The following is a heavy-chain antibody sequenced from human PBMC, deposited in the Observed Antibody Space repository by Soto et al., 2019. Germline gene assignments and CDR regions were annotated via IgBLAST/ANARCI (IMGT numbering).Heavy chain of an antibody. D-gene: IGHD3-9*01. CDR3: AKDDRFYYDILTGGEYYFDY. J-gene: IGHJ4*02. CDR1: GFTFSSYG. Sequence: QVQLVEPGGGVVQPGRSLRLSCAASGFTFSSYGMHWVRQAPGKGLEWVAVISYDGSNKYYADSVKGRFTISRDNSKNTLYLQMNSLRAEDTAVYYCAKDDRFYYDILTGGEYYFDYWGQGTLVTVSS. CDR2: ISYDGSNK. V-gene: IGHV3-30*18.